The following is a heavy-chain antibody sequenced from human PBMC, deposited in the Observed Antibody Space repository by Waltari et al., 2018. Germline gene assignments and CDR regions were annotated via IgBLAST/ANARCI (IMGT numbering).Heavy chain of an antibody. CDR3: ARRYCSSTSCLFDY. V-gene: IGHV3-48*03. D-gene: IGHD2-2*01. Sequence: EVQLVESGGGLVQPGGSLRLSCAASGCKSRRAEVNWVRRAPGKGLEWVSHISSSGTTIYYADSVKGRFTISRDNAKNSLYLQMNSLRAEDTAVYYCARRYCSSTSCLFDYWGQGILVTVSS. CDR1: GCKSRRAE. J-gene: IGHJ4*02. CDR2: ISSSGTTI.